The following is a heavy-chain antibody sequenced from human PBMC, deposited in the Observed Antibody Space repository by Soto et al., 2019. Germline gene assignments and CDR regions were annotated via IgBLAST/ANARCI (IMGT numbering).Heavy chain of an antibody. V-gene: IGHV4-31*03. D-gene: IGHD3-22*01. J-gene: IGHJ4*02. CDR2: IYYSGSA. CDR1: GGSISSGGYY. CDR3: ARRFSYDSGGYYYAFDY. Sequence: SETLSLTCTVSGGSISSGGYYWSWIRQHPGKGLEWIGYIYYSGSAYYNPSLKSRVTISLDTSNNQFSLKLSSVTAADTAVYYCARRFSYDSGGYYYAFDYWGQGTLVTVSS.